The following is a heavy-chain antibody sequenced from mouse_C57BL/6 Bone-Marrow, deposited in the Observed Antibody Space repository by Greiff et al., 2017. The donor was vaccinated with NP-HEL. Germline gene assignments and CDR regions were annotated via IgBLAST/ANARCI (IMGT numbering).Heavy chain of an antibody. D-gene: IGHD2-5*01. J-gene: IGHJ1*03. CDR3: RLYSNYWYFDD. CDR2: ISDGGSYT. Sequence: EVQLVESGGGLVKPGGSLKLSCAASGFTFSSYAMSWVRQTPEKRLAWVATISDGGSYTYYPDNVKGRFTISRDNAKNNLYLQMSHLKSEDTAMYYCRLYSNYWYFDDWGTGTTVTVAS. CDR1: GFTFSSYA. V-gene: IGHV5-4*01.